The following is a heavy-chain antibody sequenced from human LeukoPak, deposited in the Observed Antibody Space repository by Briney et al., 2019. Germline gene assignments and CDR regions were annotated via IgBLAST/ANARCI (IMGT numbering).Heavy chain of an antibody. V-gene: IGHV3-74*01. D-gene: IGHD3-22*01. CDR1: GFTFSSYW. Sequence: GGSLRLSCAASGFTFSSYWMHWVRQAPGKGLVWVSRINSDGSSTSYADSVKGRFTISRDNAKNTLYLQMNSLRAEDTAVYYCASPSTDYYDSSGYGRAFDIWGQGTMVTVSS. J-gene: IGHJ3*02. CDR2: INSDGSST. CDR3: ASPSTDYYDSSGYGRAFDI.